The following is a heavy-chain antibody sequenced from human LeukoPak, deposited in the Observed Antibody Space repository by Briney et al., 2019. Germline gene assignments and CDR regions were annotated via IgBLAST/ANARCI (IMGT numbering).Heavy chain of an antibody. V-gene: IGHV1-18*01. D-gene: IGHD3-16*01. Sequence: ASVKVSCKASGYTFTSYGISWVRQAPGQGLEWMGWISAYNGNTNYAQKLQDRVTMTTDTSTSTAYMELRSLRSDDTAVYYCARDWGRIHRPSWYSDYWGQGTLVTVSS. CDR3: ARDWGRIHRPSWYSDY. J-gene: IGHJ4*02. CDR1: GYTFTSYG. CDR2: ISAYNGNT.